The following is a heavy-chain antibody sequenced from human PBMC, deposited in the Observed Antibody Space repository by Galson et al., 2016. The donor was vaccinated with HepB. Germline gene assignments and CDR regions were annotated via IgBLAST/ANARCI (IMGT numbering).Heavy chain of an antibody. V-gene: IGHV5-51*01. D-gene: IGHD2-15*01. Sequence: QSGAEVKKPGESLKISCNASGYTFTKNWIGWVRQMPGKGLEWMGIIYPDDSDTNYSPSFQGQVTISADKSISTVYLQWSSLEAADTAMYYCARQGDVVGGCIDHWGQGTLVTVSS. CDR3: ARQGDVVGGCIDH. J-gene: IGHJ4*02. CDR2: IYPDDSDT. CDR1: GYTFTKNW.